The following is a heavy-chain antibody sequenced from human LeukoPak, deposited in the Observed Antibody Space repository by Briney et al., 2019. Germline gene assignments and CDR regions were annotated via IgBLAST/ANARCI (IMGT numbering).Heavy chain of an antibody. J-gene: IGHJ6*03. CDR3: ARQSYYYYMDV. V-gene: IGHV4-4*09. Sequence: SSETLSLTCTVSGGSISSYYWSWIRQPPGKGLEWIGYIYTSGSTNYNPSLKSRVTISVDTSKNQFSLKLSSVTAADTAVYYCARQSYYYYMDVWGKGTTVTVSS. CDR2: IYTSGST. D-gene: IGHD3-10*01. CDR1: GGSISSYY.